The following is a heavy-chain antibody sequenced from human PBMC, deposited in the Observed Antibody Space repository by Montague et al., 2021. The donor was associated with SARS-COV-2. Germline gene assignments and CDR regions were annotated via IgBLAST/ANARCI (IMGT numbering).Heavy chain of an antibody. D-gene: IGHD2-2*03. CDR3: ARKMDSSFDV. CDR1: GASLSSDSLS. CDR2: TYYRSKWYN. J-gene: IGHJ3*01. V-gene: IGHV6-1*01. Sequence: VSPGASLSSDSLSLHWIRQSPSRGLEWLASTYYRSKWYNDSAPSVSGRATVKPDTSSNQFSLHLDSVTPEDTALYFCARKMDSSFDVWGKGTMVTVSS.